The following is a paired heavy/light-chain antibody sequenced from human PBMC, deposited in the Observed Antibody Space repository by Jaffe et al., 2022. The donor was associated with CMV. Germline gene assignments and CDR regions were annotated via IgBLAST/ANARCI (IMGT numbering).Heavy chain of an antibody. D-gene: IGHD1-26*01. CDR1: GFSFSSYC. CDR2: INPTSTAI. J-gene: IGHJ3*01. Sequence: EVQLVESGGGLVQPGGSLRLSCAASGFSFSSYCFNWVRQAPGKGLEWVSFINPTSTAIYYKDSVKGRFTVSRDNAKNSLYLQLNSLRHEDTAVYYCARGREGAVERGAFDFWGQGTMVTVSS. CDR3: ARGREGAVERGAFDF. V-gene: IGHV3-48*02.
Light chain of an antibody. J-gene: IGKJ1*01. CDR1: QSVLDSSNSLNY. CDR3: QQYYTTPRT. V-gene: IGKV4-1*01. Sequence: DIVMTQSPDSLAVSLGERATINCKSSQSVLDSSNSLNYLAWYQQKPGQPPKLLLYWASTRHSGVPDRFGGSGSGTDFTLTISSLQAEDVALYYCQQYYTTPRTFGQGTKVEIK. CDR2: WAS.